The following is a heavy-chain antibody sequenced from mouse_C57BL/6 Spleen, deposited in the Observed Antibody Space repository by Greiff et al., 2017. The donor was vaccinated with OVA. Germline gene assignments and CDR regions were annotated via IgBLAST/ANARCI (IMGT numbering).Heavy chain of an antibody. CDR2: IDPSDSYT. CDR3: ARVTTVVAGFDC. CDR1: GYTFTSYW. V-gene: IGHV1-69*01. Sequence: VQLQQSGAELVMPGASVKLSCKASGYTFTSYWMHWVKQRPGQGLEWIGEIDPSDSYTNYNQKFKGKSTLTVDKSSSTAYMQLSSLTSEDSAVYYCARVTTVVAGFDCWGQGTTLTVSS. D-gene: IGHD1-1*01. J-gene: IGHJ2*01.